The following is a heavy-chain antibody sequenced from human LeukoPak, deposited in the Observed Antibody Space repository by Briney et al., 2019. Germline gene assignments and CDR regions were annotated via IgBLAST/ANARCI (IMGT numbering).Heavy chain of an antibody. D-gene: IGHD6-19*01. V-gene: IGHV3-23*01. CDR3: AKGMGRGSGWPFDY. CDR2: ISGSGGST. Sequence: GGSMRLSCAASGFTFSSYAMSWVRQAPGKGLEWVSAISGSGGSTYYADSVKGRFTISRDNSKNTLYLQMNSLRAEDTAVYYCAKGMGRGSGWPFDYWGQGTLVTVSS. J-gene: IGHJ4*02. CDR1: GFTFSSYA.